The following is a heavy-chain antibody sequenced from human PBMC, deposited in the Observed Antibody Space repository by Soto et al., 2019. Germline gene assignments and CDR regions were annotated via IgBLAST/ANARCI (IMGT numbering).Heavy chain of an antibody. CDR1: GYTFSGLY. Sequence: ASVNVSCKASGYTFSGLYMHWVRQAPGQGLECMGWINHNSGGTKPAEKFEGRATMPRDTSISTAYVELSRLTSDDTAMYYCASAAETGTAGIDFWGQGTTVTVSS. D-gene: IGHD6-19*01. V-gene: IGHV1-2*02. J-gene: IGHJ4*02. CDR2: INHNSGGT. CDR3: ASAAETGTAGIDF.